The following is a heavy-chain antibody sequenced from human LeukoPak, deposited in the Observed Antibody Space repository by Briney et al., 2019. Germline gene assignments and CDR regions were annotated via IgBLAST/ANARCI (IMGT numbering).Heavy chain of an antibody. D-gene: IGHD3-16*01. V-gene: IGHV4-39*07. J-gene: IGHJ6*03. Sequence: SETLSLTCTVSGGSISSSSYYWGWIRQPPGKGLELIGSIYYGGSTYYNPSLKSRVTISVDTSKNQFSLKLSSVTAADTAVYYCARVDLGGGYYYYMDVWGKGTTVTVS. CDR1: GGSISSSSYY. CDR2: IYYGGST. CDR3: ARVDLGGGYYYYMDV.